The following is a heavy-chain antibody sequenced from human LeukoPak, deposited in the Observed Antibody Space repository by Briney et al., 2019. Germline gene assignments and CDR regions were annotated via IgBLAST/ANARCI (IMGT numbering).Heavy chain of an antibody. Sequence: SSETLSLTCTVSGASVSSYYWSWFRQPPGKGLEWIGYIDNSGSTNYNPSLRSRVTISVDKSKNQFSLKLSSVTAADTAVYYCARHPPFIAVAGTGGMDVWGQGTTVTVSS. CDR3: ARHPPFIAVAGTGGMDV. J-gene: IGHJ6*02. D-gene: IGHD6-19*01. V-gene: IGHV4-59*08. CDR2: IDNSGST. CDR1: GASVSSYY.